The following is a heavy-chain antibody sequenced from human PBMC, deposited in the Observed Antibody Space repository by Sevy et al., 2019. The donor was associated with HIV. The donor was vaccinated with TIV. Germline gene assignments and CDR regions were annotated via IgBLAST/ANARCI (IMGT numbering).Heavy chain of an antibody. Sequence: GGSLRLSCAASGFTFSSYAMSWVRQAPGKGLEWVSAISGSGGSTYYADSVKGRFTISRDNSKNTLYLQMNSLRAEDMAVYYWAKSRGHYYYYYGMDVWGQGTTVTVSS. D-gene: IGHD3-16*01. CDR3: AKSRGHYYYYYGMDV. J-gene: IGHJ6*02. CDR2: ISGSGGST. CDR1: GFTFSSYA. V-gene: IGHV3-23*01.